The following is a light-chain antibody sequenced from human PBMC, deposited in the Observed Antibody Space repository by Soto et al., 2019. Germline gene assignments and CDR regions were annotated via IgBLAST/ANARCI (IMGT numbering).Light chain of an antibody. CDR2: GAS. CDR3: QQYGTSQGA. V-gene: IGKV3-20*01. CDR1: QSVSSSN. Sequence: EIVLTQSPGTLSLSPGERATLSCRARQSVSSSNLAWYQQKPGQAPRLLIYGASRRATGIPDRFRGSGSGTDFTLTISTLEPEDFAVYYCQQYGTSQGAFGGGTKVEIK. J-gene: IGKJ4*01.